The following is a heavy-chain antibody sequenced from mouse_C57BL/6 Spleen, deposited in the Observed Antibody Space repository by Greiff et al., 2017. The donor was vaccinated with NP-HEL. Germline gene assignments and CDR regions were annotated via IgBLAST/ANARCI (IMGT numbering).Heavy chain of an antibody. Sequence: EVKLQESGPGLVKPSQSLSLTCSVTGYSITSGYYWNWIRQFPGNKLEWMGYISYDGSNNYNPSLKNRISITRDTSKNQFFLKLNSVTTEDTATYYCASSIYYYGSSYYFDYWGQGTTLTVSS. CDR2: ISYDGSN. V-gene: IGHV3-6*01. CDR3: ASSIYYYGSSYYFDY. J-gene: IGHJ2*01. CDR1: GYSITSGYY. D-gene: IGHD1-1*01.